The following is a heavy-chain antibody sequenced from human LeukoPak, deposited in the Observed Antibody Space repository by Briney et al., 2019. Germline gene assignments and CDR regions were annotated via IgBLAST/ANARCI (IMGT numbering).Heavy chain of an antibody. CDR2: IKEDGSER. V-gene: IGHV3-7*03. Sequence: PGGSLRLSCEGSAFIFSGHWMNWVRQTPGKGLEWVAGIKEDGSERQYVDSVKGRFSISRDNTKGSLFLQLNSLRAEDTAVYYCARGAGYNYPYYFDYWGQGTLVTVSS. CDR3: ARGAGYNYPYYFDY. D-gene: IGHD5-24*01. CDR1: AFIFSGHW. J-gene: IGHJ4*02.